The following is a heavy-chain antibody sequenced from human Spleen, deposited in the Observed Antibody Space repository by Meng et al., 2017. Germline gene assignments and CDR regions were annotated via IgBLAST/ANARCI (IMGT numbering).Heavy chain of an antibody. CDR2: ISGSGDMT. J-gene: IGHJ4*02. CDR3: AKEEVPNDY. CDR1: GFSFSSYA. D-gene: IGHD1-1*01. Sequence: GESLKISCAASGFSFSSYAMTWVRQAPGKGLEWVSGISGSGDMTYYADSVKGRFTISRDNSKNTLYLQMNSLRAEDTAVYFCAKEEVPNDYWGQGTLVTVSS. V-gene: IGHV3-23*01.